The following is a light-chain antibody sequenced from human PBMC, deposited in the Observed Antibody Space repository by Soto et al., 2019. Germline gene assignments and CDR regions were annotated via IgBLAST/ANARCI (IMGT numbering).Light chain of an antibody. J-gene: IGKJ1*01. CDR2: GAS. V-gene: IGKV3-15*01. CDR3: QQYNKWPQT. CDR1: QSVSID. Sequence: EIVMTQSPATVPVSPGERVTLSCRASQSVSIDLAWYQQKPGQAPRLLIAGASTRGIDIPPSFTGSGSGTEFTLTISSLQSEDIAVYYCQQYNKWPQTFGQGTKVEIK.